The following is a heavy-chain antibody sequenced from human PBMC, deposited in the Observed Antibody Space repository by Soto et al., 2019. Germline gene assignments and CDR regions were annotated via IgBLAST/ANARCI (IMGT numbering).Heavy chain of an antibody. D-gene: IGHD3-10*01. V-gene: IGHV3-48*01. CDR2: ISSSSSTI. CDR3: ARDDRIFHYGFLDY. Sequence: GGSLRLSCAASGFTFSSYSMNWVRQAPGKGLEWVSYISSSSSTIYYADSVKGRFTISRDNAKNSLYLQMNSLRAEDTAVYYCARDDRIFHYGFLDYWGQRTLVTVSS. CDR1: GFTFSSYS. J-gene: IGHJ4*02.